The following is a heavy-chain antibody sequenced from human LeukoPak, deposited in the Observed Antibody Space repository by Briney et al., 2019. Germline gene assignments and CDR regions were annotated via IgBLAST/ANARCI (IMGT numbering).Heavy chain of an antibody. J-gene: IGHJ1*01. Sequence: GGSLRLSCAASGFTFRSFAMSWVRQAPGKGLEWVSAISGGGGTTYYADSVKGRFTLSRDNSKSTLYLQMNSLRAEDTAVYYCAHHRGSLDSNTEHFQHWGQGTLVMVSS. D-gene: IGHD1-26*01. CDR2: ISGGGGTT. V-gene: IGHV3-23*01. CDR1: GFTFRSFA. CDR3: AHHRGSLDSNTEHFQH.